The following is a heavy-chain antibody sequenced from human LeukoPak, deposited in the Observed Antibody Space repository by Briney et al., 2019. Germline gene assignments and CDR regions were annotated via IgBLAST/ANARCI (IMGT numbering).Heavy chain of an antibody. J-gene: IGHJ6*02. CDR2: IWYDGSNK. V-gene: IGHV3-33*01. CDR3: ARQWELLDYYYYGMDV. Sequence: PGGSLRLSCAASGFTCSSYGMPWVRQAPGKGLELVAVIWYDGSNKYYADSVKGRFTISRDNSKNTLYLQMNSLRAEDTAVYYCARQWELLDYYYYGMDVWGQGTTVTVSS. D-gene: IGHD1-26*01. CDR1: GFTCSSYG.